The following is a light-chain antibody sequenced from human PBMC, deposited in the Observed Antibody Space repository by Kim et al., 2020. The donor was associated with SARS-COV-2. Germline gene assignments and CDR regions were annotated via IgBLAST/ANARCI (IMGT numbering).Light chain of an antibody. CDR2: GAS. CDR1: QSVRSN. J-gene: IGKJ1*01. V-gene: IGKV3-15*01. Sequence: AVSPGERFTLSCRASQSVRSNLAWYQQKPGQAPRLLIYGASTRATGIPARFSGSGSGTQFTLSISSLQSEDSAVYYCQQYNTWPQFGQGTKVDIK. CDR3: QQYNTWPQ.